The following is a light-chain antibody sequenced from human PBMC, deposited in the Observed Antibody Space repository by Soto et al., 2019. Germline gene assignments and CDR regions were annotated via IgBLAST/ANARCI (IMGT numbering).Light chain of an antibody. CDR2: DAS. Sequence: DIDMTQSPSDLSSSVGARVTIPCRATQTINTRLAWYQQKPGKAPKLLIYDASSLESGVPSRFSGSGSGTEFTLTISGLQSDDFATYYCQRYDSYSTFGQGTKVDIK. CDR1: QTINTR. J-gene: IGKJ1*01. V-gene: IGKV1-5*01. CDR3: QRYDSYST.